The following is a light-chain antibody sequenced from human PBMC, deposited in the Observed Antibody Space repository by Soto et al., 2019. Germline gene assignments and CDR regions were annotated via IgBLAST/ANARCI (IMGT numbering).Light chain of an antibody. V-gene: IGKV3-20*01. CDR3: QQYGSSPGT. CDR1: QSVNIY. Sequence: EIVLTQSPATLSLSPGERATLSCRASQSVNIYLAWYQQKPGQAPRLLIYDASNRATGIPDRFSGSGSGTDFTLTISRLEPEDFAVYYCQQYGSSPGTFGQGTKVDIK. CDR2: DAS. J-gene: IGKJ1*01.